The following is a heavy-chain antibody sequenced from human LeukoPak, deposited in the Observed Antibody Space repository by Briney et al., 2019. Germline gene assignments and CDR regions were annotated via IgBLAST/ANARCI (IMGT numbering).Heavy chain of an antibody. CDR3: ARGDVDTAMAYHYGMDV. V-gene: IGHV1-69*01. CDR1: GGTFSSYA. CDR2: IIPIFGTA. D-gene: IGHD5-18*01. J-gene: IGHJ6*04. Sequence: SVKVSCKASGGTFSSYAISWVRQAPGQGLEWMGGIIPIFGTANYAQKFQGRVTITADESTSTAYMELSSLRSEDTAVYYCARGDVDTAMAYHYGMDVWGKGTTVTVSS.